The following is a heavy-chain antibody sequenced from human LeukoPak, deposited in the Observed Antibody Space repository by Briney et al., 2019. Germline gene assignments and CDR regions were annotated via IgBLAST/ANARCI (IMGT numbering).Heavy chain of an antibody. CDR2: INHSGST. V-gene: IGHV4-34*01. CDR3: ARGRTSHFDWSNRLLDY. CDR1: GGSFSGYY. D-gene: IGHD3-9*01. Sequence: SETLSLTCAVYGGSFSGYYWSWIRQPPGKGLEWIGEINHSGSTNYNPSLKSRVTISVDTSKNQFSLKLGSVTAADTAVYYCARGRTSHFDWSNRLLDYWGQGTLVTVSS. J-gene: IGHJ4*02.